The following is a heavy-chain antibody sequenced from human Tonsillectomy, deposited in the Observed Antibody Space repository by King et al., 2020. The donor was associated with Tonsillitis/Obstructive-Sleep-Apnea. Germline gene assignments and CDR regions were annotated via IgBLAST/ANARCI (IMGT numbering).Heavy chain of an antibody. D-gene: IGHD2-15*01. CDR2: LKSKTDGGTT. Sequence: VQLVESGGGLVKPGGSLRLSCVASGFAFNKAWMNWVRQAPGKGLEWVGRLKSKTDGGTTDYAAPVKGRFTISGDDSKNTKYLQMNSLKIEDTAVYYCTTRFSEYCRGGACYYGLDVWGQGTAVTVSS. CDR1: GFAFNKAW. CDR3: TTRFSEYCRGGACYYGLDV. V-gene: IGHV3-15*07. J-gene: IGHJ6*02.